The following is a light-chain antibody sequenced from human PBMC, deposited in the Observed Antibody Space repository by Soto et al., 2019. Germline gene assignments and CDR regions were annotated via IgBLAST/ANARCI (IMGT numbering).Light chain of an antibody. Sequence: QSVLTQPASVSGSPGQSITISCIGTSSDVGNYNLVSWYQHHPGKAPKVMIYEGSKRPSGISNRFSGSKSGNTASLTISGLQAEDEADYYCCSYAGSSTFVFGTGTKLTVL. J-gene: IGLJ1*01. CDR1: SSDVGNYNL. CDR3: CSYAGSSTFV. V-gene: IGLV2-23*01. CDR2: EGS.